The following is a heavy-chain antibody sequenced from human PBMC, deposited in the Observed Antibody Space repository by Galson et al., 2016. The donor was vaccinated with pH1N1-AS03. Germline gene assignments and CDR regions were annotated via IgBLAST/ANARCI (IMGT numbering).Heavy chain of an antibody. CDR2: GNPDTGNR. CDR1: GYSFTSYD. CDR3: ARDPNWGTDYPVDS. Sequence: SVKVSCKASGYSFTSYDVYWLRQAPGQGLEWMGWGNPDTGNRDYSQKFHGRVTLTSDTSIDTAYMELIRLTTADTAVYYCARDPNWGTDYPVDSWAQGTLVTVSS. J-gene: IGHJ4*02. D-gene: IGHD7-27*01. V-gene: IGHV1-2*02.